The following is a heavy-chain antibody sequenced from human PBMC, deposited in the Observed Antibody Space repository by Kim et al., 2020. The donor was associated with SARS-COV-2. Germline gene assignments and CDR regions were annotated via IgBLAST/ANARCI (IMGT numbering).Heavy chain of an antibody. Sequence: GGSLRLSCAASGFTFSSYSMNWVRQAPGKGLEWVSSISSSSSYIYYADSVKGRFTISRDNAKNSLYLQMNSLRAEDTAVYYCARDLQRDGYNSGYWGQGTLVTVSS. V-gene: IGHV3-21*01. CDR1: GFTFSSYS. J-gene: IGHJ4*02. D-gene: IGHD5-12*01. CDR2: ISSSSSYI. CDR3: ARDLQRDGYNSGY.